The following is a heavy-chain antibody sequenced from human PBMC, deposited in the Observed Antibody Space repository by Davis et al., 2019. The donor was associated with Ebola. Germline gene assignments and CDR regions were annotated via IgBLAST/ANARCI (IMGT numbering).Heavy chain of an antibody. Sequence: AASVKVSCKASGGTFSSDGISWVRQAPGQGLEWMGRIIPIVGIANYAPKFQGRVTITADQSTSTANMEVNSLRSEDTAVYYCARGGTWNLDYGMGVWGQGTTVTVSS. J-gene: IGHJ6*02. CDR3: ARGGTWNLDYGMGV. V-gene: IGHV1-69*04. CDR2: IIPIVGIA. D-gene: IGHD1-1*01. CDR1: GGTFSSDG.